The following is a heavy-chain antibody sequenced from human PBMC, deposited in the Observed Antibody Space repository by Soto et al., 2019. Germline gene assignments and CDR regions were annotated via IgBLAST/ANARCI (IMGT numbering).Heavy chain of an antibody. J-gene: IGHJ6*02. CDR2: IYYTGLS. D-gene: IGHD4-17*01. Sequence: LSLTCTVSGGSISSYYWSWIRQPPGKGLEWIGYIYYTGLSNSNPSLNSRVTMSVDTSKNQFSLKLSSVTAADTAVYFCTRDVDFGEEDVWGQGTTVTVSS. CDR3: TRDVDFGEEDV. V-gene: IGHV4-59*01. CDR1: GGSISSYY.